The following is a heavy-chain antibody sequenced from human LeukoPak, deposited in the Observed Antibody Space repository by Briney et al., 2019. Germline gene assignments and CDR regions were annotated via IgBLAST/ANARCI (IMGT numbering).Heavy chain of an antibody. CDR2: ITSRSSHI. D-gene: IGHD4-11*01. Sequence: GGSLRLSCEASGFAFNSYTITWIRQAPGKGLESVSSITSRSSHIYIADSVKGRFTISRDNAKNSLFLQMSSLRVEDTAVYYCARVAQGATTENYFYYYMDVWGKGTTVTVSS. CDR3: ARVAQGATTENYFYYYMDV. CDR1: GFAFNSYT. J-gene: IGHJ6*03. V-gene: IGHV3-21*01.